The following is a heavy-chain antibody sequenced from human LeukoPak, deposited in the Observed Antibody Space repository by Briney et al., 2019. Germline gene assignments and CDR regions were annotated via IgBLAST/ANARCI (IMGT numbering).Heavy chain of an antibody. Sequence: GGSLRLSCAASGFTFSSYGMSWVRQAPGKGLEWVSAISGSGGSTYYADSVKGRFTISRDNSKNTLYLQMNSLRAEDTAVYYCAKNLLRIPRLSSGYYDGPFDYWGQGTLVTVSS. D-gene: IGHD3-22*01. V-gene: IGHV3-23*01. J-gene: IGHJ4*02. CDR1: GFTFSSYG. CDR3: AKNLLRIPRLSSGYYDGPFDY. CDR2: ISGSGGST.